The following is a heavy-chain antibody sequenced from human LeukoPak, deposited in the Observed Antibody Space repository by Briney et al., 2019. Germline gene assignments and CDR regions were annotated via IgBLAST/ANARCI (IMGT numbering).Heavy chain of an antibody. CDR2: MNPNSGNT. CDR3: ARGADGSGHYYYYYYMDV. J-gene: IGHJ6*03. D-gene: IGHD3-22*01. V-gene: IGHV1-8*01. CDR1: GYTFTSYD. Sequence: GASVKVSCKASGYTFTSYDINWVRQATGQGLEWMGWMNPNSGNTGYAQKFQGRVTMTRNTSISTAYMELSSLRSEDTAVYYCARGADGSGHYYYYYYMDVWGKGTTVTISS.